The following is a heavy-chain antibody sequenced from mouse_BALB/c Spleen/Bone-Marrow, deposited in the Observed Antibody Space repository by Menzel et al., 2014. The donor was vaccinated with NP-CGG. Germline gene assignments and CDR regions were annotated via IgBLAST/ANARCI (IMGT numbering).Heavy chain of an antibody. CDR3: ARVTDTFYYGSSYWYFDV. D-gene: IGHD1-1*01. CDR1: GFTFSSYA. Sequence: EVQLVESGGGLVKPGGSLKLSCAASGFTFSSYAMSWVRQTPEKRLEWVASISSGGSTYYPDSVKGRFTISRDNVRNILYLQMSSLRSEDTAMYYCARVTDTFYYGSSYWYFDVWGAGTTVTVSP. J-gene: IGHJ1*01. V-gene: IGHV5-6-5*01. CDR2: ISSGGST.